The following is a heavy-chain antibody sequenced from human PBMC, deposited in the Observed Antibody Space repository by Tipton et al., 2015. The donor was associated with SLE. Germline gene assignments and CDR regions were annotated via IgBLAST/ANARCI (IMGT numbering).Heavy chain of an antibody. CDR2: ISSSSSYI. V-gene: IGHV3-21*01. J-gene: IGHJ4*02. CDR1: GFTFSSYG. Sequence: SLRLSCAASGFTFSSYGMHWVRQAPGKGLEWVSSISSSSSYIYYADSVKGRFTISRDNAKNSLYLQMNSLRAEDTAVYYCAKGAVMDYWGQGTLVTVSS. D-gene: IGHD3-16*01. CDR3: AKGAVMDY.